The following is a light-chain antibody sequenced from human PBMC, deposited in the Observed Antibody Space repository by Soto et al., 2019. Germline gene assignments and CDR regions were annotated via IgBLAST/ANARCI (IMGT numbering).Light chain of an antibody. CDR2: TAS. J-gene: IGKJ5*01. Sequence: DIQMTQSPSSLSASVGDRVTITCRASQSISSYLNWYQQKPGKAPKLLIYTASSLQSGVTSRLSGCGSGIGFTLTIISLQPEDFATYYCQQSYSTPNTFGQGTRLEIK. CDR1: QSISSY. CDR3: QQSYSTPNT. V-gene: IGKV1-39*01.